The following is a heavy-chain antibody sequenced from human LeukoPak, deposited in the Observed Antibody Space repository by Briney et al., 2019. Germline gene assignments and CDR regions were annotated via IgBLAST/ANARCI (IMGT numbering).Heavy chain of an antibody. J-gene: IGHJ4*02. CDR2: MSPNNGDG. CDR3: ARNPPRAGDFHS. V-gene: IGHV1-8*01. CDR1: GYTFTSYD. D-gene: IGHD6-13*01. Sequence: ASVKVSCKPSGYTFTSYDINWVRQATGQGLEWLGWMSPNNGDGGYAQKFQGRVTMPRDTSTNTAYMELSPLTSEDPAVYYCARNPPRAGDFHSWGQGALVTDSS.